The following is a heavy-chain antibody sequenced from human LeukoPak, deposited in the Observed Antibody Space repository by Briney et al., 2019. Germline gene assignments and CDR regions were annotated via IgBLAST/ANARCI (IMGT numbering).Heavy chain of an antibody. CDR3: ASSTQYYYDSSGQYYFDY. Sequence: ASVKVSCKASGYTFADYFIQWVRQAPGQGLEWVGRINCNSGGTEYAQKFQGRVTMTRDTFISTAYMELSRLRSDDTAVYYCASSTQYYYDSSGQYYFDYWGQGTLVTVSS. CDR2: INCNSGGT. D-gene: IGHD3-22*01. V-gene: IGHV1-2*06. J-gene: IGHJ4*02. CDR1: GYTFADYF.